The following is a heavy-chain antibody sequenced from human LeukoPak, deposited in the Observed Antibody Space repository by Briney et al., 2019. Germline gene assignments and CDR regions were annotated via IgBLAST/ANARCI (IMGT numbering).Heavy chain of an antibody. CDR1: GGSISSYY. D-gene: IGHD2-15*01. CDR2: IYYSGST. Sequence: SETLSLTCTVSGGSISSYYWSWIRQPPGKGLEWIGSIYYSGSTYYNPSLKSRVPISIDTSKNQFSLDLSSVTAADTAVYYCARRPNGSFDYWGQGTLVTVSS. V-gene: IGHV4-39*01. CDR3: ARRPNGSFDY. J-gene: IGHJ4*02.